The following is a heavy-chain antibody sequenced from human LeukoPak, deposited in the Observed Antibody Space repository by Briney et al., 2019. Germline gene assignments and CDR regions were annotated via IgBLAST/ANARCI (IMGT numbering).Heavy chain of an antibody. CDR3: ARIGYSGYGYYFDY. Sequence: GGSLRLSCAASGFTFSSYAMHWVRQAPGKGLEYVSAISSNGGSTYYANSVKGRFTISRDNSKNTLYLQMGSLRAEDMAVYYCARIGYSGYGYYFDYWGQGTLVTVSS. CDR2: ISSNGGST. J-gene: IGHJ4*02. D-gene: IGHD5-12*01. V-gene: IGHV3-64*01. CDR1: GFTFSSYA.